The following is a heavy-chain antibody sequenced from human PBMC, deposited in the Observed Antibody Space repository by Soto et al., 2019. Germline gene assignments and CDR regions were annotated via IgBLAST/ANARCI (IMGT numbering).Heavy chain of an antibody. CDR1: GDSISSSNYF. J-gene: IGHJ1*01. D-gene: IGHD6-19*01. V-gene: IGHV4-39*01. Sequence: SVTLSLTCTVSGDSISSSNYFWGWFRQPPGKGLEWIGSISYSGGSTYYSPSLKSRATISVDTSKNTFSMKLSSVTAADTAVYVCARHHINGWYFQHWGQGTLVTVSS. CDR3: ARHHINGWYFQH. CDR2: ISYSGGST.